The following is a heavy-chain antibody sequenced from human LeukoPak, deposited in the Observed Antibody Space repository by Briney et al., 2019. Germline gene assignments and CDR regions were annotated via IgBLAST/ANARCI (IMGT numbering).Heavy chain of an antibody. CDR2: INHSGST. CDR1: GGSFSGYY. D-gene: IGHD3-3*01. Sequence: SETLSLTCAVYGGSFSGYYWSWIRQPPGKGLEWIGEINHSGSTNYNPSLKSRVTISVDTSKNQFSLKLSSVTAADTAVYYCARLYYDFWSGYYLWPYHGMDVWGQGTTVTVSS. V-gene: IGHV4-34*01. CDR3: ARLYYDFWSGYYLWPYHGMDV. J-gene: IGHJ6*02.